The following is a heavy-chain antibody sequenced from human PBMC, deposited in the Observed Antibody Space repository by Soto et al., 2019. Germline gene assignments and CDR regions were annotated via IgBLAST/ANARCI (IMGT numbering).Heavy chain of an antibody. CDR1: GFSFSTRGMG. Sequence: APTLGNQARRVAQACSFSGFSFSTRGMGVGWIRQSPGKALEWLAVIYWDDDKRYSPSLKSRLSITKDTSKNQVVLTMTNMDPVDTATYYCAHKGPEDWPLDYLGQGTLVTVFS. V-gene: IGHV2-5*02. CDR2: IYWDDDK. J-gene: IGHJ4*02. D-gene: IGHD3-9*01. CDR3: AHKGPEDWPLDY.